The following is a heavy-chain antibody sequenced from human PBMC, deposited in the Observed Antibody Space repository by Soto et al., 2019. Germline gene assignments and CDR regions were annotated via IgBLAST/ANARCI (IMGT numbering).Heavy chain of an antibody. J-gene: IGHJ4*02. D-gene: IGHD3-22*01. V-gene: IGHV3-33*01. CDR3: ARWTDSSGFTFDY. Sequence: QVQLVESGGGVVQPGRSLRLSCAASGFTFSSYGMHWVRQAPGKGLEWVAVIWYDGSNKHYADSVKGRFTISRDNSKNTLYLQMNSLRAEDTAVYYCARWTDSSGFTFDYWGQGTLVTVSS. CDR2: IWYDGSNK. CDR1: GFTFSSYG.